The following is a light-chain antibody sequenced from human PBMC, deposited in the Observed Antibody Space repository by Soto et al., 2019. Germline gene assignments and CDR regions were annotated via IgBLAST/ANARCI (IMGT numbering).Light chain of an antibody. CDR1: RSNIGAGYD. J-gene: IGLJ2*01. CDR3: QSYDSSLSGSI. V-gene: IGLV1-40*01. CDR2: GNS. Sequence: QSVLTQPPSVSGAPGQRVTISCTGSRSNIGAGYDVHWYQQLPGTAPKLLIYGNSNRPSGVPDRFSGSKSGTSASRAITGLQAEDEADYYCQSYDSSLSGSIFGGGTKVTVL.